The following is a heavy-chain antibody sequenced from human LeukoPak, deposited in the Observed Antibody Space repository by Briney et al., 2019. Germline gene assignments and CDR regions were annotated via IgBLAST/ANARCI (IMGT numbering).Heavy chain of an antibody. CDR2: SNAGNGDT. V-gene: IGHV1-3*01. CDR1: GYTFTSYA. D-gene: IGHD3-16*01. J-gene: IGHJ6*02. Sequence: GASVKVSCKASGYTFTSYALHWVRQAPGQRLEWMGWSNAGNGDTKSSQKFQGRVTITRDTPASTAYMELSSLRSEDTAVYYCARDSRLHRMDVGGQGTTVTVSS. CDR3: ARDSRLHRMDV.